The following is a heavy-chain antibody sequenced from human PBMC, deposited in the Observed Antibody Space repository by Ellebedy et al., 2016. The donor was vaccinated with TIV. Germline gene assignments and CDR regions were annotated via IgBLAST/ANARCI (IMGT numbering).Heavy chain of an antibody. CDR1: GFTFSSYA. D-gene: IGHD3-3*01. CDR2: ISGSGGST. V-gene: IGHV3-23*01. Sequence: PGGSLRLSCAASGFTFSSYAMSWVRQAPGKGLEWVSAISGSGGSTCYADSVKGRFTISRDNSKNTLYLQMNSLRAEDTAVYYCANRAQDFGVVIHFDYWGQGTLVIVSS. J-gene: IGHJ4*02. CDR3: ANRAQDFGVVIHFDY.